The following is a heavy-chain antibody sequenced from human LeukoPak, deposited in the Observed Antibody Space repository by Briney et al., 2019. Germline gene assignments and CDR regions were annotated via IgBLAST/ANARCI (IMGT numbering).Heavy chain of an antibody. D-gene: IGHD5-18*01. CDR3: ARTAQYKWFDP. CDR1: GYSFTSSW. Sequence: GESLKISCKGSGYSFTSSWIGWVRQMPGKGLEWMGIIYPGDSDTTYSPSFRGQVTVSADKSISTAYLQWSSLKASDTAMYYCARTAQYKWFDPWGQGTLVTVSS. J-gene: IGHJ5*02. CDR2: IYPGDSDT. V-gene: IGHV5-51*01.